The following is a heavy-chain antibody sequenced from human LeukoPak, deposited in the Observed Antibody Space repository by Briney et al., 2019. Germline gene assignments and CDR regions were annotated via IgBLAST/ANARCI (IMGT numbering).Heavy chain of an antibody. J-gene: IGHJ4*02. CDR2: ISYDGSNK. D-gene: IGHD3-16*01. CDR1: GFTFSSYG. V-gene: IGHV3-30*03. CDR3: ASMISD. Sequence: PGGSLRLSCAASGFTFSSYGMHWVRQAPGKGLEWVAVISYDGSNKYYADSVKGRFTISRDNSKNTLYLQMNSLRAEDTAVYYCASMISDWGQGTLVTVSS.